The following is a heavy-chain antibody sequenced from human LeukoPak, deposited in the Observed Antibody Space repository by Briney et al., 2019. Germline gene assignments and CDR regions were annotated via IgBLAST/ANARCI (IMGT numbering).Heavy chain of an antibody. CDR2: ISGGGGST. V-gene: IGHV3-23*01. J-gene: IGHJ4*02. Sequence: GASLRLSCAASGFTFSSYAMSWVRQAPGKGLEWVSVISGGGGSTYYADSVKGRFTISRDNSKNTLYLQMNSLRAEDTAVYYCAKIIGRYYGSGSYSDYWGQGTLVTVSS. CDR3: AKIIGRYYGSGSYSDY. D-gene: IGHD3-10*01. CDR1: GFTFSSYA.